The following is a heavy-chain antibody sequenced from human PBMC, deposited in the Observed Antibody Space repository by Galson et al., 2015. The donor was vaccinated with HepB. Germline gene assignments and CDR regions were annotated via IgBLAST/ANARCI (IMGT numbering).Heavy chain of an antibody. CDR3: AKDATVLLWFGELLFDY. J-gene: IGHJ4*02. CDR2: ISASGGST. D-gene: IGHD3-10*01. V-gene: IGHV3-23*01. Sequence: SLRLSCAAYGLVFNGFSLSWARQAPGKGLEWVSAISASGGSTYYADSVKGRFTISRDNSKNTLYLQMNSLRAEDTAVYYRAKDATVLLWFGELLFDYWGQGTLVTVSS. CDR1: GLVFNGFS.